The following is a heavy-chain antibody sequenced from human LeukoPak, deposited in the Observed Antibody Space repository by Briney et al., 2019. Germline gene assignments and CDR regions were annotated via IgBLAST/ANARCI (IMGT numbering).Heavy chain of an antibody. D-gene: IGHD3-9*01. Sequence: PGGSLRLSCAAPGFTFSSYAMHWVRQAPGKGLEWVAVISYDGSNKYYADSVKGRFTISRDNSKNTLYLQMNSLRAEDTAVYYCATQRLRYFDWSSFPLDYWGQGTLVTVSS. J-gene: IGHJ4*02. V-gene: IGHV3-30*04. CDR3: ATQRLRYFDWSSFPLDY. CDR2: ISYDGSNK. CDR1: GFTFSSYA.